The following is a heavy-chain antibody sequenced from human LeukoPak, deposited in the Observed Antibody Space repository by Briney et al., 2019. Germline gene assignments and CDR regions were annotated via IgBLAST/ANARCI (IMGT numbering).Heavy chain of an antibody. V-gene: IGHV4-34*01. J-gene: IGHJ4*02. CDR1: GGSFSGYY. D-gene: IGHD3-22*01. CDR2: INHSGST. CDR3: ASGRGAMIVVDQAPFDY. Sequence: SETLSLTCAVYGGSFSGYYWSWIRPPPGKGLEWIGEINHSGSTNYNPSLKSRVTISVDTSKNQFSLKLSSVTAADTAVYYCASGRGAMIVVDQAPFDYWGQGTLVTVSS.